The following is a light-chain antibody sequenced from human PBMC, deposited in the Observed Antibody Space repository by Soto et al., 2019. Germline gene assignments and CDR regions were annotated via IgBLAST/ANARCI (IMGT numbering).Light chain of an antibody. CDR2: WAS. J-gene: IGKJ3*01. CDR1: QSVLYNSNNKNY. CDR3: EQYDISPPT. V-gene: IGKV4-1*01. Sequence: DIVMTQSPDSLTVSLGERATINCKSSQSVLYNSNNKNYLAWYQQKAGKPPKLLLYWASTRESGVPDRFSGSGSGTDFTLTISSLQAEDVAVYYCEQYDISPPTFGPGTKVDI.